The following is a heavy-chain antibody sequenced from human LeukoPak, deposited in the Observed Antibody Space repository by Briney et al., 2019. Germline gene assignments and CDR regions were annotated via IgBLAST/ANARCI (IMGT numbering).Heavy chain of an antibody. V-gene: IGHV3-66*01. CDR1: GFTVSSNY. D-gene: IGHD6-19*01. CDR3: ARGPAAVAGPFDY. CDR2: IYSGGGT. J-gene: IGHJ4*02. Sequence: PGGSLRLSCAASGFTVSSNYMTWVRQAPGKGLEWVSVIYSGGGTYYADFVKGRFIISRDNSKNTLYLQMNSLRAEDTAVYYCARGPAAVAGPFDYWGQGTLVTVSS.